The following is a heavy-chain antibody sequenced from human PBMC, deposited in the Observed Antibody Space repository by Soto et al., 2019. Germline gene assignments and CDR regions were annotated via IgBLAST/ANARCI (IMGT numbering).Heavy chain of an antibody. CDR1: GFTFSSYA. J-gene: IGHJ4*02. V-gene: IGHV3-30-3*01. CDR3: AKTVERWELPRLLEY. D-gene: IGHD1-26*01. CDR2: ISYDGSNK. Sequence: QVQLVESGGGVVQPGRSLRLSCAASGFTFSSYAMHWVRQAPGKGLEWVAVISYDGSNKYYADSVKGRFTISRDNSKNTLYLQMNSLRAEDTAVYYCAKTVERWELPRLLEYWGQGTLVTVSS.